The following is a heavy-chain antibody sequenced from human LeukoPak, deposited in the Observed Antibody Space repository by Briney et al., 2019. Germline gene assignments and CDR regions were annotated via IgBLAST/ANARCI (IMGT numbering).Heavy chain of an antibody. V-gene: IGHV1-69*13. CDR3: ATAVAVGYYYYYMDV. J-gene: IGHJ6*03. CDR2: IIPIFGTA. D-gene: IGHD2-15*01. CDR1: GGTLSSYA. Sequence: SVKVSCKASGGTLSSYAISWVRQAPGQGLEWMGGIIPIFGTANYAQKFQGRVTITADESMSTAYMELSSLRSEDTAVYYCATAVAVGYYYYYMDVWGKGTTVTVSS.